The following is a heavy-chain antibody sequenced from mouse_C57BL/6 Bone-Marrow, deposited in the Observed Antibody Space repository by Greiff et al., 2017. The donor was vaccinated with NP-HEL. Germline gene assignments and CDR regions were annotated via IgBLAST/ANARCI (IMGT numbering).Heavy chain of an antibody. CDR3: ARSDESWFAY. CDR1: GYTFTSYW. CDR2: IYPGSGST. J-gene: IGHJ3*01. V-gene: IGHV1-55*01. Sequence: QVQLQQPGAELVKPGASVKMSCKASGYTFTSYWITWVKQRPGHGLEWIGDIYPGSGSTNYNEKFKSKATLTVDNSSSTAYMQLSSLTSEDSSVYYCARSDESWFAYWGQGTLVTVSA.